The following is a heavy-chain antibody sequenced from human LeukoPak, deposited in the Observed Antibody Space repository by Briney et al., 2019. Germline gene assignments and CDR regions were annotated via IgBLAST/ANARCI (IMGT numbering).Heavy chain of an antibody. Sequence: GGSLRLSCAASGFTFSSFVVSWVRQAPGKGLYWVSAITGSGGSTYYADSVKGRFTISRDNSKNTLYLQMNSLRAEDTAVYYCAKSWGLERNQYYFDYWGQGTLVTVSS. D-gene: IGHD1-1*01. CDR3: AKSWGLERNQYYFDY. CDR1: GFTFSSFV. J-gene: IGHJ4*02. V-gene: IGHV3-23*01. CDR2: ITGSGGST.